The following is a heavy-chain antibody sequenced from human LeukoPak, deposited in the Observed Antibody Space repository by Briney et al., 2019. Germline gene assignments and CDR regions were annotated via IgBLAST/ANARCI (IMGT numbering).Heavy chain of an antibody. CDR2: ISAYNGNT. CDR3: ARGAKSIYCGGDCSHDDAFDI. Sequence: ASVKVSCKASGYTFTSYGISWVRQAPGQGLEWMGWISAYNGNTNYAQKLQGRVTMTTDTSTSTAYMELRSLRSDDTAVYYCARGAKSIYCGGDCSHDDAFDIWGQGTMVTVSS. V-gene: IGHV1-18*01. CDR1: GYTFTSYG. D-gene: IGHD2-21*02. J-gene: IGHJ3*02.